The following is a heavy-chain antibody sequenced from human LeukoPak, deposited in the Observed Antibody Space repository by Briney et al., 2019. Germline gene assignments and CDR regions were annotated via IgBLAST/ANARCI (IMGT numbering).Heavy chain of an antibody. V-gene: IGHV4-34*01. CDR3: ATIHDYGGNGDAFDI. Sequence: SETLSLTCAVYGGSFSGYYWSWIRQPPGKGLEWIGEINHSGSTNYNPSLKSRVTISVDTSKNQFSLKLGSVTAADTAVYYCATIHDYGGNGDAFDIWGQGTMVTVSS. J-gene: IGHJ3*02. CDR2: INHSGST. D-gene: IGHD4-23*01. CDR1: GGSFSGYY.